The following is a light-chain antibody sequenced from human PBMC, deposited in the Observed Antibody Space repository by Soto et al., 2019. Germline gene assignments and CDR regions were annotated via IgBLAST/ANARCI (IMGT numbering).Light chain of an antibody. CDR1: QSVSSN. J-gene: IGKJ5*01. CDR2: GVS. Sequence: ERVVSQTPTTLSVSPGESATLSCRASQSVSSNLAWYQQKPGQAPRLLIYGVSTRATGIPARFSGSGSETKFTLTISSLQSEDFAVYYCQQYGGSPITFGLGTRL. V-gene: IGKV3-15*01. CDR3: QQYGGSPIT.